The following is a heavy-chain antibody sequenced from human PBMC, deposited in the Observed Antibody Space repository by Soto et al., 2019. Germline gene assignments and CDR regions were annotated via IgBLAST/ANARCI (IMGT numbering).Heavy chain of an antibody. Sequence: WTWIRQHPGKGLECMGHISYSGSTSYNPSLKSRVNISGDTSKNQFSLRLSSVTAADTAVYYCAREWATIFGAYIMDVWGQGTTVIVSS. J-gene: IGHJ6*02. CDR3: AREWATIFGAYIMDV. D-gene: IGHD3-3*01. CDR2: ISYSGST. V-gene: IGHV4-31*02.